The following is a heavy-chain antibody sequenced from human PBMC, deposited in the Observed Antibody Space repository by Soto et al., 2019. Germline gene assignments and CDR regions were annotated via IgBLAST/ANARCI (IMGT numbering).Heavy chain of an antibody. J-gene: IGHJ3*02. CDR2: ISGSGGST. CDR3: ARSLQGPGAFDI. Sequence: GGSLRLSCAASGFTFSSYAMSWVRQAPGKGLEWVSAISGSGGSTTYADSVKGRFTISRDNAKNTVYLQMNSLRAEDTAVYYCARSLQGPGAFDIWGQGTMVTVSS. CDR1: GFTFSSYA. V-gene: IGHV3-23*01.